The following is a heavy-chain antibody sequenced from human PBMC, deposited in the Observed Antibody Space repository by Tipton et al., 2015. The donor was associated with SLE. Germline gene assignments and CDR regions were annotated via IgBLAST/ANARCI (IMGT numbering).Heavy chain of an antibody. CDR1: GGSISSSSYY. V-gene: IGHV4-61*09. CDR3: ARGLGWSGLGY. D-gene: IGHD3-3*01. CDR2: IYTSGST. Sequence: TLSLTCTVSGGSISSSSYYWDWIRQPPGEGLEWIGHIYTSGSTNYNPSLKSRVTISVDTSKNQFSLKLSSVTAADTAVYYCARGLGWSGLGYWGQGTLVTVSS. J-gene: IGHJ4*02.